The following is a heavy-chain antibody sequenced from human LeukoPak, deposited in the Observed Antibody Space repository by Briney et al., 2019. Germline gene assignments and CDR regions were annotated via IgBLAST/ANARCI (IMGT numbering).Heavy chain of an antibody. CDR2: ISSSSSYI. D-gene: IGHD3-9*01. CDR3: ARVYDYDILTGSYYPVDY. Sequence: PGVSLRLSCAASGFTFSSYSMNWVRQAPGKGLEWVSSISSSSSYIYYADSVKGRFTISRDNAKNSLYLQMNSLRAEDTAVYYCARVYDYDILTGSYYPVDYWGQGTLVTVSS. CDR1: GFTFSSYS. V-gene: IGHV3-21*01. J-gene: IGHJ4*02.